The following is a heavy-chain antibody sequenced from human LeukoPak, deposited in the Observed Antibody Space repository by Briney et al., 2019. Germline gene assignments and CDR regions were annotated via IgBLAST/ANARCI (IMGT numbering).Heavy chain of an antibody. CDR1: GFTFSSYA. V-gene: IGHV3-23*01. CDR3: AKDRLIVLMVYAHSRGMDV. D-gene: IGHD2-8*01. CDR2: ISGSGGST. Sequence: GGSLRLSCAASGFTFSSYAMSWVRQAPGKGLEWVSAISGSGGSTYYADSVKGRFTISRDNSKNTLYLQMSSLRAEDTAVYYCAKDRLIVLMVYAHSRGMDVWGQGTTVTVSS. J-gene: IGHJ6*02.